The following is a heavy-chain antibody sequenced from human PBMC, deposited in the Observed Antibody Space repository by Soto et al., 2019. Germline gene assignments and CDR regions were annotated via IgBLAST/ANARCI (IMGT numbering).Heavy chain of an antibody. V-gene: IGHV1-2*04. Sequence: ASVKVSCKASGYTFTGYYMHWVRQAPGQGLEWMGWINPNSGGTNYAQKFQGWVTMTRDTSISTAYMELSRLRSDDTAVYYCARWGETNYGGNSAYGMDAWGQGTTVTVSS. J-gene: IGHJ6*02. CDR2: INPNSGGT. CDR1: GYTFTGYY. CDR3: ARWGETNYGGNSAYGMDA. D-gene: IGHD4-17*01.